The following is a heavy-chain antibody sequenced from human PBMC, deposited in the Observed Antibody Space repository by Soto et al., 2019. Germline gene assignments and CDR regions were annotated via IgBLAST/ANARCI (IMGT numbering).Heavy chain of an antibody. CDR1: GFTFSSYG. CDR2: ISYDGSNK. V-gene: IGHV3-30*18. J-gene: IGHJ4*02. D-gene: IGHD6-19*01. Sequence: QVQLVESGGGVVQPGRSLRLSCAASGFTFSSYGMHWVRQAPGKGLEWVAVISYDGSNKYYADSVKGRFTISRDNSKNTLYLQMNSLRAEDTAVYYCAKEGPRIAVAGTLDKKLDYWGQGTLVTVSS. CDR3: AKEGPRIAVAGTLDKKLDY.